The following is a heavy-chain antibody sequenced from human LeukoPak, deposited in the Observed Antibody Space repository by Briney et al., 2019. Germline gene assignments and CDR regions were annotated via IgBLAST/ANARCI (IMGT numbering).Heavy chain of an antibody. Sequence: GGSLRLSCAASGFTFSNYAMTWVGQAPGKGLEWVSAISDSGVRTYADSVKGRFTISRDNSKNTLYLQMNSLRAEDTAVYYCAKDLLASSRSVYFQHWGQGTLVTVSS. CDR3: AKDLLASSRSVYFQH. J-gene: IGHJ1*01. CDR2: ISDSGVRT. V-gene: IGHV3-23*01. CDR1: GFTFSNYA. D-gene: IGHD5-12*01.